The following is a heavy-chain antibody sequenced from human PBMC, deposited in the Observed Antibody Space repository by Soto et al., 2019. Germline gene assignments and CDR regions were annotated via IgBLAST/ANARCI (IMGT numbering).Heavy chain of an antibody. CDR3: LRHPISIPRGLVHY. D-gene: IGHD3-10*01. CDR2: IGVHNGDT. CDR1: GYTFISHG. Sequence: QVQLVQSGAEVKKPGASVKVSCKSSGYTFISHGISWVRQAPGQGLEWMGWIGVHNGDTKYEQKFQGRVTLTTDTSTTTAYLELRSLRSADTAVDYCLRHPISIPRGLVHYWGPGTLVMVSS. V-gene: IGHV1-18*01. J-gene: IGHJ4*02.